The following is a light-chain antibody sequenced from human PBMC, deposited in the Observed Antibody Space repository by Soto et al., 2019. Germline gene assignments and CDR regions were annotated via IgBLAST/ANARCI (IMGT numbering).Light chain of an antibody. CDR1: SNDVGGYNY. Sequence: QSALTQPPSASGSPGQSVTISCTGTSNDVGGYNYVSWYQQHPGKAPKLMIYEVNKRPSGVPDRFSGSKSGNTASLTVSGLQAEDEADYYCSSYAGSNVLFGGGTKVTVL. CDR2: EVN. CDR3: SSYAGSNVL. J-gene: IGLJ2*01. V-gene: IGLV2-8*01.